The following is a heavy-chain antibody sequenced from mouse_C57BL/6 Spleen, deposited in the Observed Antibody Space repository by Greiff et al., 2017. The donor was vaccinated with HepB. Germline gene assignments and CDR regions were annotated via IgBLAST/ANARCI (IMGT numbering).Heavy chain of an antibody. D-gene: IGHD1-1*01. CDR1: GYTFTSYW. CDR2: IDPSDSET. V-gene: IGHV1-52*01. CDR3: ARPYYYGSSYVGFAY. Sequence: VQLQQPGAELVRPGSSVKLSCKASGYTFTSYWMHWVKQRPIQGLEWIGNIDPSDSETHYNQKFKDKATLTVDKSSSTAYMQLSSLTSEDSAVYYCARPYYYGSSYVGFAYWGQGTLVTVSA. J-gene: IGHJ3*01.